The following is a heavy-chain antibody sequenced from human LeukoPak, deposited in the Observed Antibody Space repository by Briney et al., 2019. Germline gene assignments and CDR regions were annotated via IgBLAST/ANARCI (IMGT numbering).Heavy chain of an antibody. J-gene: IGHJ4*02. D-gene: IGHD3-10*01. CDR3: ARDGRFGELLVSDYFDY. CDR1: GFTFSSYG. CDR2: IWYGGSNK. V-gene: IGHV3-33*01. Sequence: GRSLRLSCAASGFTFSSYGMHWVRQAPGKGLEWVAVIWYGGSNKYYADSVKGRFTISRDNSKNTLYLQMNSLRAEDTAVYYCARDGRFGELLVSDYFDYWGQGTLVTVSS.